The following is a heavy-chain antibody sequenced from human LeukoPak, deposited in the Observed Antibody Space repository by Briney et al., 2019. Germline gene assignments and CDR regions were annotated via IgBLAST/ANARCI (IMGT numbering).Heavy chain of an antibody. J-gene: IGHJ4*02. CDR2: ISGSGGST. CDR1: DFTFTSYG. D-gene: IGHD3-10*02. V-gene: IGHV3-23*01. CDR3: ARDLCWGCFDD. Sequence: PGGSLRLSCAASDFTFTSYGMSWVRQAPGKGLEWVSAISGSGGSTYYADSVKGRFTISRDNSKNTLYLRMNSLRVEDTAVYYCARDLCWGCFDDWGQGNLVTVSS.